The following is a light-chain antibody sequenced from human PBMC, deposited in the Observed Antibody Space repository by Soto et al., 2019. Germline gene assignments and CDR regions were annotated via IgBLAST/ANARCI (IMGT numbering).Light chain of an antibody. CDR3: QQSYIDPWGT. V-gene: IGKV1-39*01. Sequence: DIQMTQSPSSLSASVGDRVTITCRASQNINNYLNWYQQRPGKAPKLLIYAASTLQSGVPSRFSGSGSGTDFTLASSSLQPEDFATYYCQQSYIDPWGTCGQGTKVESK. CDR1: QNINNY. CDR2: AAS. J-gene: IGKJ1*01.